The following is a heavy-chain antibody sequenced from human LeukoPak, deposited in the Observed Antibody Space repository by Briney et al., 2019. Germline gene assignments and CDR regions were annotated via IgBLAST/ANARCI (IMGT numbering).Heavy chain of an antibody. CDR3: ARRTYYYDSSGYYNGYYFDY. CDR1: GGSISSYY. Sequence: SETLSLTCTVSGGSISSYYWSWIRQPPGKGLEWIGYIYTSGSTNYNPSLKSRVTISVDTSKNQFSLKLSSVTAADTAVYYCARRTYYYDSSGYYNGYYFDYWGQGTLVTVSS. V-gene: IGHV4-4*09. J-gene: IGHJ4*02. D-gene: IGHD3-22*01. CDR2: IYTSGST.